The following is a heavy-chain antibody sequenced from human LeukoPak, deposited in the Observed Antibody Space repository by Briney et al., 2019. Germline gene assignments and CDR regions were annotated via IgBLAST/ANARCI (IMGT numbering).Heavy chain of an antibody. J-gene: IGHJ3*02. D-gene: IGHD3-22*01. CDR2: INSDGSST. CDR3: ARDHVYYDSSGPAAFDI. V-gene: IGHV3-74*01. Sequence: GGSLRLSCAASGFTFSSYWMHWVRQAPGKGLVWVSRINSDGSSTSYADSVKGRFTISRDNSKNTLYLQMNSLRDEDTAVYYCARDHVYYDSSGPAAFDIWGQGTMVTVSS. CDR1: GFTFSSYW.